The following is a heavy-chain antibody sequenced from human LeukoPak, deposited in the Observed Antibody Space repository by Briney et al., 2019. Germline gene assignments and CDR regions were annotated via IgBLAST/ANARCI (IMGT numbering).Heavy chain of an antibody. Sequence: GGSVRLSCAVSGFIFSLYWMHWLRQSPGKGLVWVSFINSCGSNTLHADSVKARFTISRDIAKNSLYLQMNTLRAEDTAVYYCARDDGGSSCKDFDYWGPGTLVTVSS. V-gene: IGHV3-74*01. J-gene: IGHJ4*02. D-gene: IGHD1-26*01. CDR1: GFIFSLYW. CDR3: ARDDGGSSCKDFDY. CDR2: INSCGSNT.